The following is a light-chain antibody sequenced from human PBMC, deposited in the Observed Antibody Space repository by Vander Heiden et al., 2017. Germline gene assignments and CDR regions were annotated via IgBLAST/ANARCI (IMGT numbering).Light chain of an antibody. Sequence: IQLTQSPPSLSASVGDRVTITCQASQGISSYLAWYQQKPGKAPKVLIYDASTLESGVPSRFSGSGSGTDFTLTISSLQPEDFATYYCQQLDSYPRTFGQGTKVEIK. CDR1: QGISSY. V-gene: IGKV1-9*01. J-gene: IGKJ1*01. CDR2: DAS. CDR3: QQLDSYPRT.